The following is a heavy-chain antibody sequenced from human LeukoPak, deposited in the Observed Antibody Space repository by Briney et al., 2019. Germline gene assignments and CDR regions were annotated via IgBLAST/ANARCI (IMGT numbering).Heavy chain of an antibody. CDR3: ARRWSSGYENWFDP. CDR1: GFTFSTYS. V-gene: IGHV3-48*02. J-gene: IGHJ5*02. CDR2: ISSSGGTI. D-gene: IGHD3-22*01. Sequence: GGSLRLSRAASGFTFSTYSMNWVRQAPGKGLEWVSYISSSGGTIYYADSVKGRFTISRDNAKNSLYLQMNSLRDEDTAVYFCARRWSSGYENWFDPWGQGTLVTVSS.